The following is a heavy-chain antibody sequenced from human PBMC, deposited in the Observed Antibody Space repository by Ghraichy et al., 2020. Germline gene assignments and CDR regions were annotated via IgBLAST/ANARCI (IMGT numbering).Heavy chain of an antibody. CDR2: IRSKAYGGTT. CDR3: TSFTFGGVIAPAY. D-gene: IGHD3-16*02. CDR1: GFTFGDYA. Sequence: GGSLRLSCTASGFTFGDYAMSWFRQAPGKGLEWVGFIRSKAYGGTTEYAASVKGRFTISRDDSKSIAYLQMNSLKTEDTAVYYCTSFTFGGVIAPAYWGQGTLVTVSS. V-gene: IGHV3-49*03. J-gene: IGHJ4*02.